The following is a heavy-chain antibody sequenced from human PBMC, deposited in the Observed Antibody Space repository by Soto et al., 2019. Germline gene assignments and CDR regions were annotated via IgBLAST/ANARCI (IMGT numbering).Heavy chain of an antibody. CDR2: IYYSGST. CDR3: AASSGWSWTLNY. J-gene: IGHJ4*02. V-gene: IGHV4-31*03. D-gene: IGHD6-19*01. Sequence: PSETLSLTCTVSGGSISSGGYYWSWIRQHPGKGLEWIGYIYYSGSTYYNPSLKSRVTISVDTSKNQLSLKLSSVTAADTAVYYCAASSGWSWTLNYWGQGTLVTVSS. CDR1: GGSISSGGYY.